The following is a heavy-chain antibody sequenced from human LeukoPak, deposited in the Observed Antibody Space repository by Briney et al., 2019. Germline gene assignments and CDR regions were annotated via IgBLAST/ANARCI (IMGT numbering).Heavy chain of an antibody. CDR1: GGSISSYY. CDR3: ARATDISGLYSVWYFDL. J-gene: IGHJ2*01. D-gene: IGHD6-19*01. CDR2: IYYSGST. V-gene: IGHV4-59*01. Sequence: SETLSLTCTVSGGSISSYYWSWIRQPPGKGLEWIGYIYYSGSTNYNPSLKSRVTISVDTSKNQFSLKLSSVTAADTAVYYCARATDISGLYSVWYFDLWGRGTLVTVSS.